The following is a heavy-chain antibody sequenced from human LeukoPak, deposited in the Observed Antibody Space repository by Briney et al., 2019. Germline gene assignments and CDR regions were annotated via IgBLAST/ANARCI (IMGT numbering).Heavy chain of an antibody. D-gene: IGHD2-15*01. CDR3: ARDCGGSCHNWFDP. CDR2: ITSSSSFI. Sequence: PGGSLRLSCAASGFTFSSYTMNWVRQAPGKGLEWVSSITSSSSFIYYADSVKGRFTISRDNAKTSLYLQMNSLRAEDTAVYYCARDCGGSCHNWFDPWGQGTLVTVFS. CDR1: GFTFSSYT. J-gene: IGHJ5*02. V-gene: IGHV3-21*01.